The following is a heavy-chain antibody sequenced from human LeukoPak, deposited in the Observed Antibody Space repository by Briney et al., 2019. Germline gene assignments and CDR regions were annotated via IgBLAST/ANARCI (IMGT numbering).Heavy chain of an antibody. D-gene: IGHD4-17*01. V-gene: IGHV1-18*01. CDR2: ISAYNGST. J-gene: IGHJ6*03. Sequence: ASVKVSCKASGYTFTSYGISWVRQAPGQGLEWMGWISAYNGSTNYAQKLQGRVTMTTDTSTSTAYMELRSLRSDDTAVYYCARVSGDYAVPNYYYYMDVWGKGTTVTVSS. CDR3: ARVSGDYAVPNYYYYMDV. CDR1: GYTFTSYG.